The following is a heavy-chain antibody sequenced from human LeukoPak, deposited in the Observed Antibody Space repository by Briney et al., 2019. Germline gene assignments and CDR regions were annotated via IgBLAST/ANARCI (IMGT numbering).Heavy chain of an antibody. CDR1: GFTFSSYS. CDR2: ISSSSSTI. D-gene: IGHD4-17*01. CDR3: ARDDFYGDYPGAYYYGMDV. J-gene: IGHJ6*02. Sequence: GGSLRLSCAASGFTFSSYSMNWVRQSPGKGLEWVSYISSSSSTIYYADSVKGRFTISRDNAKNSLYLQMSSLRAEDTAVYYCARDDFYGDYPGAYYYGMDVWGQGTTVTVSS. V-gene: IGHV3-48*04.